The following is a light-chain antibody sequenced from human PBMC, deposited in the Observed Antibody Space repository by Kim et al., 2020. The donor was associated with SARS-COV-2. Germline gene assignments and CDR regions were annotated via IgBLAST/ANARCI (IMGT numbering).Light chain of an antibody. CDR3: NSRDSNDNVV. J-gene: IGLJ2*01. CDR2: GKN. CDR1: RLRSYY. V-gene: IGLV3-19*01. Sequence: VALGQTVRITCQGDRLRSYYATWFQQKPGQAPILVIYGKNNRPSGIPDRFSGSTSGNTASLTITGTQAGDEADYYCNSRDSNDNVVFGGGTKLTVL.